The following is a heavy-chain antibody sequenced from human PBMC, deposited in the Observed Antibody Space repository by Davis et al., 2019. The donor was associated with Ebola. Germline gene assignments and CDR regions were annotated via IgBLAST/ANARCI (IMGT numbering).Heavy chain of an antibody. CDR2: INPSGGST. J-gene: IGHJ3*02. CDR3: AGLDYNAFDI. V-gene: IGHV1-46*03. D-gene: IGHD3/OR15-3a*01. Sequence: ASVTVSCKASGYTFTSYYMHWVRQAPGQGLEWMGIINPSGGSTSYAQKFQGRVTMTRDTSTGTVYMELSSLRSEDTAVYYCAGLDYNAFDIWGQGTMVTVSS. CDR1: GYTFTSYY.